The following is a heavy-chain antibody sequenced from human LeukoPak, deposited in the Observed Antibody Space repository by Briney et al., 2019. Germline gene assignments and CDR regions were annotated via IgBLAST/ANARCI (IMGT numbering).Heavy chain of an antibody. J-gene: IGHJ4*02. CDR2: ISADGSSA. V-gene: IGHV3-74*01. Sequence: GGSLRLSCGASGFSFSSYWMHWVRQVPGRGLVWVSRISADGSSARHADSVKGRFTISRDNAKNTLYLQMNSLRAEDTAVYYCARDQGGMVSYWGQGTLVTVSS. D-gene: IGHD2-8*01. CDR3: ARDQGGMVSY. CDR1: GFSFSSYW.